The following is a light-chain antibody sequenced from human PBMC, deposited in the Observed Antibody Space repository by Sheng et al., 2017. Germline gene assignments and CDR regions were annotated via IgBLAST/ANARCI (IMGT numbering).Light chain of an antibody. CDR2: SAS. V-gene: IGKV3-20*01. J-gene: IGKJ2*03. CDR1: QSITHND. Sequence: ETVLTQSPDTLSLSPGERATLSCRASQSITHNDLAWYQQKPGQTPRLLITSASSRATGVPDRFSGSGFGTDFTLTISRLEPEDFASYYCQQYGNSPYSFGQGTKLV. CDR3: QQYGNSPYS.